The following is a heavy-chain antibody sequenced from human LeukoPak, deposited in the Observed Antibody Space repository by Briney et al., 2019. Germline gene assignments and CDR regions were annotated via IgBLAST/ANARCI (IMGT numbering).Heavy chain of an antibody. V-gene: IGHV3-7*01. D-gene: IGHD6-19*01. CDR1: GFTFSSYW. J-gene: IGHJ4*02. Sequence: GGSLRLSCAASGFTFSSYWMSWVRQAPGKGLEWVANIKQDGSEKYYVDSVKGRFTISRDNAKNSLYVQMNSLRVEDTAVYYCVAGSGWRFDYWGQGTLVTVSS. CDR3: VAGSGWRFDY. CDR2: IKQDGSEK.